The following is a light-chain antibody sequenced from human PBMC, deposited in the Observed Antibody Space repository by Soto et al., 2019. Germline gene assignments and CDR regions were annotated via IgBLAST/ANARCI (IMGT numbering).Light chain of an antibody. Sequence: DIQMTQSPSSLSASVGDRVTITCRASQNIRTYVNWYQQKPGGAPKLLIFEASRLQSGVPSRFSGSGSGTDFTLTITSLQPEDFATYYCQQTYITLWTFGQGTKVDIK. CDR2: EAS. CDR1: QNIRTY. J-gene: IGKJ1*01. V-gene: IGKV1-39*01. CDR3: QQTYITLWT.